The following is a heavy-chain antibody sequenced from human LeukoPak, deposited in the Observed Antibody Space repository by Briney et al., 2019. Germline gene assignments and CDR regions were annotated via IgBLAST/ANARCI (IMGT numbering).Heavy chain of an antibody. CDR3: ARDVDYGDYVFDY. D-gene: IGHD4-17*01. CDR2: INHSGST. CDR1: GGSFSGYY. Sequence: PSETLSLTCAVYGGSFSGYYWSWIRQPPGKGLEWIGEINHSGSTNYNPSLKSRVTISVHTSKNQFSLKLSSVTAADTAVYYCARDVDYGDYVFDYWGQGTLVTVSS. V-gene: IGHV4-34*01. J-gene: IGHJ4*02.